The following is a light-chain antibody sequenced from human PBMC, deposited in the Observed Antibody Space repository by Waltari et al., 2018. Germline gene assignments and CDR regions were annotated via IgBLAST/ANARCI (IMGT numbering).Light chain of an antibody. CDR3: QQYGSSVMYT. Sequence: RARQRLTRRYLASYQRKPGQAPRLLIYGASSRAAGIPDRFSGSGSGTDFTLTISRLEPEDFAVYYCQQYGSSVMYTFGQGTKLEIK. CDR2: GAS. CDR1: QRLTRRY. J-gene: IGKJ2*01. V-gene: IGKV3-20*01.